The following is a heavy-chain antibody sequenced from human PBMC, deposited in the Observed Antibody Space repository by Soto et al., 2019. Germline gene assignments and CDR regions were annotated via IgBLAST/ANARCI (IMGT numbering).Heavy chain of an antibody. CDR2: MSNSGSRT. J-gene: IGHJ4*02. Sequence: VQLLESGGGLVQPGGSLRLSCAASGFTFSNYAMSWVRQAPGKGLEWVSGMSNSGSRTYYADSVKGRFIISRDNSKNTLYLQVNSLSPEDTAVYYCAKAYFDIFTGYFGDYWGQGTLVSVSS. CDR1: GFTFSNYA. CDR3: AKAYFDIFTGYFGDY. V-gene: IGHV3-23*01. D-gene: IGHD3-9*01.